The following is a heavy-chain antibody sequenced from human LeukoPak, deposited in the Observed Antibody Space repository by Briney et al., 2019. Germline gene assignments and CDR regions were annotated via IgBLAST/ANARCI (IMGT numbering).Heavy chain of an antibody. Sequence: SETLSITCTVSGGSISSGDYYWSWIRQPPGKGLEWIGYIYYSGSTYYNPSLKSRVTISVDTSKNQFSLKLSSVTAADTAVYCCARDLASWELGAFDIWGQGTMVTVSS. CDR3: ARDLASWELGAFDI. CDR2: IYYSGST. J-gene: IGHJ3*02. V-gene: IGHV4-30-4*08. D-gene: IGHD1-26*01. CDR1: GGSISSGDYY.